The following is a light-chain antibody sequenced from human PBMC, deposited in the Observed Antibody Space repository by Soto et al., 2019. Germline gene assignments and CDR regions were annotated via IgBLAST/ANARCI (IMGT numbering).Light chain of an antibody. J-gene: IGKJ3*01. CDR2: AAS. CDR3: QQTNLIPFT. CDR1: QAISGY. Sequence: DIQMTQSPASLSASVGDRVTVSCRAGQAISGYLNWYQQKPGKAPTLLIFAASTLQSGVASRFSGSGSGADFTLTINNLQTEDSATYFCQQTNLIPFTFGPGTKV. V-gene: IGKV1-39*01.